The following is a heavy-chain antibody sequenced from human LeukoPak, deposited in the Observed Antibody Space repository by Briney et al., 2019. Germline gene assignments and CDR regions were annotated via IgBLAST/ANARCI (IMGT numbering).Heavy chain of an antibody. CDR3: ARDTGYSSSWVGYYFDY. Sequence: ASVKVSCKASGYTFTSYGISWVRQAPGQGLEWMGWISAYNGNTNYAQKLQGRVTMTTDTSTSTAYMELRSLRSDDTAVYYCARDTGYSSSWVGYYFDYWGQGTLVTVSS. V-gene: IGHV1-18*01. CDR2: ISAYNGNT. D-gene: IGHD6-6*01. J-gene: IGHJ4*02. CDR1: GYTFTSYG.